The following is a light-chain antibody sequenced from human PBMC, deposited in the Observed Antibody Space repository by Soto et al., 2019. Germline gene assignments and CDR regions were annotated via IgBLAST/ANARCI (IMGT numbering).Light chain of an antibody. Sequence: EIVLTQSPGTLSLSPGERATLSCRASQSVSSSYLAWYQQRAGQAPTLLIYGASRRATGIPDRFSGSGSGTDFTLTISRLAPEDFAVYYCQQYGRSPPYTFGQGTKLEIK. CDR3: QQYGRSPPYT. CDR2: GAS. V-gene: IGKV3-20*01. CDR1: QSVSSSY. J-gene: IGKJ2*01.